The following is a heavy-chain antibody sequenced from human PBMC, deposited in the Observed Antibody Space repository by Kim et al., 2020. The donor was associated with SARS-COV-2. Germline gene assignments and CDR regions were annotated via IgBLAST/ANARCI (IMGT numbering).Heavy chain of an antibody. CDR3: ARVVVTMIVVDRADV. CDR1: GYTFTSYG. CDR2: ISAYNGNT. Sequence: ASVKVSCKASGYTFTSYGISWVRQAPGQGLEWMGWISAYNGNTNYAQKLQGRVTMTTDTSTSTAYMELRSLRSDDTAVYYCARVVVTMIVVDRADVWGQGTTVTVSS. J-gene: IGHJ6*02. V-gene: IGHV1-18*01. D-gene: IGHD3-22*01.